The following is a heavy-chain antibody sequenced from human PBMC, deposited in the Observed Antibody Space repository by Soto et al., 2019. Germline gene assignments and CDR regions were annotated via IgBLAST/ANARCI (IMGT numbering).Heavy chain of an antibody. D-gene: IGHD3-9*01. Sequence: QVQLQQWGAGPLRPLETLSLTCGVSGGSFSGYYWAWIRQSPGKGLEWIGEINDRGSINYNPSLKSRVSISVGTSKNHYSLNLRSVTAADTAVYYCARESHDILTGPPWVWYFDLWGRDTLVTVSS. CDR1: GGSFSGYY. CDR3: ARESHDILTGPPWVWYFDL. J-gene: IGHJ2*01. CDR2: INDRGSI. V-gene: IGHV4-34*01.